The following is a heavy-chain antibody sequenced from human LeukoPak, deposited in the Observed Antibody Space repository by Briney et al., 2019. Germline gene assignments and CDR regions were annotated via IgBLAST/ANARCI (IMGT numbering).Heavy chain of an antibody. D-gene: IGHD1-1*01. CDR2: ISSNSRYI. J-gene: IGHJ4*02. CDR1: EFTFNNYN. Sequence: GGSLRLSCAASEFTFNNYNMDWVRQAPGRGLEWVSYISSNSRYIYYADSVKGRFTISRDNAKNSLYLQMNSLRAEDTAVYYCARDRNEGIDYWGQGTLVTVSS. V-gene: IGHV3-21*06. CDR3: ARDRNEGIDY.